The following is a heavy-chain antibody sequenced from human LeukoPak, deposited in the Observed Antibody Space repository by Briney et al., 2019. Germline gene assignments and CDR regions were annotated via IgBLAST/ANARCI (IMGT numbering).Heavy chain of an antibody. Sequence: GGSLRLSCAASGFTFSSYGMHWVRKAPGKGLEGVAVIWYDGTNKYYADSVKGRFTISRDNSKNTLHLQMNSLSAEDTAVYYCARRDGYDFDYWGQGTLVTVSS. CDR2: IWYDGTNK. CDR1: GFTFSSYG. CDR3: ARRDGYDFDY. D-gene: IGHD5-24*01. J-gene: IGHJ4*02. V-gene: IGHV3-33*01.